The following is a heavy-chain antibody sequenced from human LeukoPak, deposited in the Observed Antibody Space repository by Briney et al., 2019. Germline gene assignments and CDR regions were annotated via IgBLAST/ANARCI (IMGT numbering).Heavy chain of an antibody. CDR3: ARDSSSWYDYYYYMGV. CDR2: IIPIFGTA. CDR1: GGTFSSYA. J-gene: IGHJ6*03. D-gene: IGHD6-13*01. Sequence: GSSVKVSCKASGGTFSSYAISWVRQAPGQGLEWMGGIIPIFGTANYAQKFQGRVTITTDESTSTAYMELSSLRSEDTAVYYCARDSSSWYDYYYYMGVWGKGTTVTVSS. V-gene: IGHV1-69*05.